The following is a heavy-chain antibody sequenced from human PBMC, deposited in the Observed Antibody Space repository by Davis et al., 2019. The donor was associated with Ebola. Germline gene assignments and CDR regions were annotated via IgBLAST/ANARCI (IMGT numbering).Heavy chain of an antibody. CDR1: GCTISSHY. V-gene: IGHV4-59*11. D-gene: IGHD2-15*01. CDR3: ARDREPGAPPLLKFDP. Sequence: GSLRLSCTVSGCTISSHYWSWIWQPPGKALERIGYIYYRGSTIYNPSLKSRVTLSVDTSKNQFSLRLTSVTAADTAVYYCARDREPGAPPLLKFDPWGQGTQVTVSS. J-gene: IGHJ5*02. CDR2: IYYRGST.